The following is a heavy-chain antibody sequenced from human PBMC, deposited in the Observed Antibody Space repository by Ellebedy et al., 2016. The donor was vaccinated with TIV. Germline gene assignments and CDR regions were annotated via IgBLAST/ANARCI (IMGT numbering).Heavy chain of an antibody. Sequence: GESLKISCAASGFIFSNSGMNWVRQAPGKGLEWVSVIHSGGSTYYADSVKGRFTISRDNSKNTLYLQMNSVTAEDTAVYYCARSYYDSRGYSYGMDVWGQGTTVTVSS. CDR3: ARSYYDSRGYSYGMDV. D-gene: IGHD3-22*01. CDR2: IHSGGST. J-gene: IGHJ6*02. CDR1: GFIFSNSG. V-gene: IGHV3-66*01.